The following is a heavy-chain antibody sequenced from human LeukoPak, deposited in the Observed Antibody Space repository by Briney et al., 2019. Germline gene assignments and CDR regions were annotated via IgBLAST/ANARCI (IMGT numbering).Heavy chain of an antibody. CDR3: AIESMRGLRFLFDY. Sequence: ASVKVSCKASGYTFTAYYIHWVRQAPGQGLEWLGWINPNSGGTKYAQKFQGRVTMDRDTSISTAYMELSSLRSDDTAFYYCAIESMRGLRFLFDYWGQGTLVTVSS. J-gene: IGHJ4*02. D-gene: IGHD5-12*01. CDR2: INPNSGGT. V-gene: IGHV1-2*02. CDR1: GYTFTAYY.